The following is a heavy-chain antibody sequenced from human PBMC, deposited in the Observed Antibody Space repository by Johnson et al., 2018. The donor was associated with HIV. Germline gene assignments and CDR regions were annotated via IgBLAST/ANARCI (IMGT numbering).Heavy chain of an antibody. J-gene: IGHJ3*02. D-gene: IGHD4-17*01. CDR2: IKLDGSNK. Sequence: EQLVESGGGLVQPGGSLRLSCAASGFTFSSYWMSWVRPAPGKGLEWVANIKLDGSNKYYADSVKGRFTISRDNSKNTLYLQMNSLRAEDTAVYYCARDVTKDAFDIWGQGTMVTVSS. CDR3: ARDVTKDAFDI. CDR1: GFTFSSYW. V-gene: IGHV3-7*01.